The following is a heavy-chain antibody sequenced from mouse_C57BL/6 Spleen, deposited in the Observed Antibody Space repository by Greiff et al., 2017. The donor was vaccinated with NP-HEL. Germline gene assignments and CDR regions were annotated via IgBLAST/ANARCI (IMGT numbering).Heavy chain of an antibody. Sequence: EVKLQESGPGLVKPSQSLSLTCSVTGYSITSGYYWNWIRQFPGNKLEWMGYISYDGSNNYNPSLKNRISITRDTSKNQFFLKLNSVTTEDTATYYCARAFYGRGYFDVWGTGTTVTVSS. V-gene: IGHV3-6*01. CDR1: GYSITSGYY. CDR3: ARAFYGRGYFDV. J-gene: IGHJ1*03. D-gene: IGHD1-1*01. CDR2: ISYDGSN.